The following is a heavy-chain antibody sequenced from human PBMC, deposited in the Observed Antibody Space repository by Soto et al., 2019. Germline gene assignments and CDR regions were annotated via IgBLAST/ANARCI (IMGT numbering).Heavy chain of an antibody. CDR1: GFSLTTVQMA. CDR3: ERMNVDSYQFYYAMDV. D-gene: IGHD4-17*01. Sequence: SAPTLVNPTETLTLTCTVSGFSLTTVQMAVSWIRQPPGKALEWLAHIFSDNERSYSTSLQGRLTISKDTSGSQVVLSITNVDPVDKATYYCERMNVDSYQFYYAMDVWGQGTTVTV. CDR2: IFSDNER. J-gene: IGHJ6*02. V-gene: IGHV2-26*01.